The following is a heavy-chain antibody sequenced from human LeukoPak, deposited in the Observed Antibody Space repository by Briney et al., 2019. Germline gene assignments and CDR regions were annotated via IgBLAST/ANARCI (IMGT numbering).Heavy chain of an antibody. CDR1: GYTFTGYY. CDR3: ARELRIAAARLPSNWFDP. D-gene: IGHD6-13*01. CDR2: INPNSGGT. J-gene: IGHJ5*02. V-gene: IGHV1-2*02. Sequence: ASVKVSCKASGYTFTGYYMHWVRQAPGQGLEWMGWINPNSGGTNYAQKFQGRVTMTRDTSISTAYMELSRLRSDDTAVYYCARELRIAAARLPSNWFDPWGQGTLVTVSS.